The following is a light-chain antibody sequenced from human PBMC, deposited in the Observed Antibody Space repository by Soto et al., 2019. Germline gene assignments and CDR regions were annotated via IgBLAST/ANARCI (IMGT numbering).Light chain of an antibody. CDR2: WAS. Sequence: DIVMTQSPDSLSVSLGERATVNCKSSQSLFYSSNNKNYLAWYQQKPGQPPRLLIYWASIRESGVPDRFSGSGSGTDFTLTISSLQAEDVAVYYCQQYYSPPLTFGGGTKVEIK. V-gene: IGKV4-1*01. J-gene: IGKJ4*01. CDR1: QSLFYSSNNKNY. CDR3: QQYYSPPLT.